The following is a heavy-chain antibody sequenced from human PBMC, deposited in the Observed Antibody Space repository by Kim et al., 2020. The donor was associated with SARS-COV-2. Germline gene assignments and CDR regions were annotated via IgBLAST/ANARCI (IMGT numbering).Heavy chain of an antibody. CDR3: AKSYGEYYYYYGLDV. Sequence: ADSGKGRFTMSRDKSKNTLYLQMNSLRDEDTAVYYCAKSYGEYYYYYGLDVWGQGTTVSVSS. D-gene: IGHD5-18*01. J-gene: IGHJ6*02. V-gene: IGHV3-23*01.